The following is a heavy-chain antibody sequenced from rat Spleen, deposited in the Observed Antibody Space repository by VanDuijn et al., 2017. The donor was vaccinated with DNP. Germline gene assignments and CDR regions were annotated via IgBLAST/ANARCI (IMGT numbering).Heavy chain of an antibody. CDR3: TRDGSYFDY. J-gene: IGHJ2*01. V-gene: IGHV5-46*01. CDR1: GFTFSSFP. D-gene: IGHD5-1*01. CDR2: ISTSGGST. Sequence: EVQLVESGGGLVQPGRSMKLSCAASGFTFSSFPMAWVRQAPTKGLEWVATISTSGGSTYYRDSVKGRFTISRDNAKSTLYLQMNSLRSEDTATYYCTRDGSYFDYWGQGVMVTVSS.